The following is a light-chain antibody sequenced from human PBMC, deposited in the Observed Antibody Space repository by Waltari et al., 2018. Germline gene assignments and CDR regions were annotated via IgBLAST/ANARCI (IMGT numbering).Light chain of an antibody. J-gene: IGKJ5*01. V-gene: IGKV3-15*01. Sequence: ETVMTQSPASLSVSPGEGAILLCRASQNISSKLAWYQQKPGQAPRLLIFGASTRATGIPARFSGSGSGTEFTLTISSLQSEDFAVYYCQQYNNWPPITFGQGTRLEIK. CDR2: GAS. CDR1: QNISSK. CDR3: QQYNNWPPIT.